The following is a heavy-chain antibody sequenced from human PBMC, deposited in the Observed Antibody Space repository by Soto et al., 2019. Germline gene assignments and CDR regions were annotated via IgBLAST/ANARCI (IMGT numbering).Heavy chain of an antibody. V-gene: IGHV1-46*01. CDR1: GYTFTTYY. J-gene: IGHJ4*02. CDR3: ARNLASGDY. CDR2: IKPKGGST. Sequence: QVQLVQSGAEVKKPGASVKVSCKASGYTFTTYYIHWVRHSPGQGLEWMGIIKPKGGSTNYAQEFQGRVTVTRDTSTSTVYMELSSLRSEDTAIYYCARNLASGDYGGQGTLVTVSS. D-gene: IGHD3-3*02.